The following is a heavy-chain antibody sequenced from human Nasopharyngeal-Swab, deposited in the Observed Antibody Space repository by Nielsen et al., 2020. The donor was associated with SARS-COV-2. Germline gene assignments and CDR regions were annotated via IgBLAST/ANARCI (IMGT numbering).Heavy chain of an antibody. V-gene: IGHV4-4*07. D-gene: IGHD3-3*01. CDR1: GGAIGIYY. J-gene: IGHJ4*02. CDR3: ARVRGTIFGVVTAPGYFDY. CDR2: IYKSGTT. Sequence: SETLSLTCTVSGGAIGIYYWSWIRQPAGKGLEWIGRIYKSGTTNNNPSLKGRVTMSVDTSQNQFSLRLNSVTAADTAVYYCARVRGTIFGVVTAPGYFDYWGQGTLVTVSS.